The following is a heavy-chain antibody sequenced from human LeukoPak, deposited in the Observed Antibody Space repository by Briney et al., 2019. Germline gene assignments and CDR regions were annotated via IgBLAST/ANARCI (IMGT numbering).Heavy chain of an antibody. CDR2: INHSGST. V-gene: IGHV4-34*01. J-gene: IGHJ4*02. Sequence: GSLRLSCAASGFSFSGYWMTWVRQAPGKGLEWIGEINHSGSTNYNPSLKSRVTISVDTSKNQFSLKLSSVTAADTAVYYCARVTGDCSGGSCYPVYWGQGTLVTVSS. CDR3: ARVTGDCSGGSCYPVY. D-gene: IGHD2-15*01. CDR1: GFSFSGYW.